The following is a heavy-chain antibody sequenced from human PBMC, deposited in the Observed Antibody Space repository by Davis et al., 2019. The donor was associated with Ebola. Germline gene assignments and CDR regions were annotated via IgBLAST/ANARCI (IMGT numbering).Heavy chain of an antibody. CDR2: INPHNGNT. CDR3: ARAQFPTTSDH. CDR1: GYTFTSSG. V-gene: IGHV1-18*01. Sequence: ASVKVSCKASGYTFTSSGIAWVRQAPGQGLEWMGWINPHNGNTNYAQNVQGRVTMTTDTSTSTAYMEVGSLRSDDTAVYYCARAQFPTTSDHWGQGTLVTVSS. J-gene: IGHJ4*02. D-gene: IGHD1-1*01.